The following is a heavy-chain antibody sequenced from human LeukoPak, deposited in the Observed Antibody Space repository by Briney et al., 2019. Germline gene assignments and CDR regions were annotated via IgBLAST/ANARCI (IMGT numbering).Heavy chain of an antibody. D-gene: IGHD3-22*01. CDR1: GFTVSSNY. CDR2: IYSGGST. J-gene: IGHJ6*03. Sequence: PGGSLRLSCAASGFTVSSNYMSWVRQAPGRGLEWVSVIYSGGSTYYADSVKGRFTISRDNSKNTLYLQVNSLRAEDTAVYYCARDYHYYDSSGSYYYYYMDVWGKGTTVTISS. V-gene: IGHV3-66*01. CDR3: ARDYHYYDSSGSYYYYYMDV.